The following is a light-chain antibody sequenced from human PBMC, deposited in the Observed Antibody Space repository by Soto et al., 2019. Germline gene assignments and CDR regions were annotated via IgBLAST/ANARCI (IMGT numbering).Light chain of an antibody. CDR1: QVVSSY. CDR3: QQYDNYPRT. V-gene: IGKV1-9*01. Sequence: IHLTHSPSILSASVLYRVTITFMSIQVVSSYLAWYQQKPGKAPKLLIYAASTWPSGIPSRFSGSGSGTEFTLTISSLQSEDFAAYYCQQYDNYPRTFGGGTKVDIK. CDR2: AAS. J-gene: IGKJ4*02.